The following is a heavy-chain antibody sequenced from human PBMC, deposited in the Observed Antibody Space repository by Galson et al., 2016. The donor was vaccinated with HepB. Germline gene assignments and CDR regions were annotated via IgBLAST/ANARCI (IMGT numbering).Heavy chain of an antibody. CDR3: ARDRDYGDWHDAFDI. CDR2: IFYSGIT. V-gene: IGHV4-39*07. D-gene: IGHD4-17*01. CDR1: GASISSSTYY. J-gene: IGHJ3*02. Sequence: ETLSLTCTVSGASISSSTYYWGWIRQPPGKGLEWIGSIFYSGITYYNPSLKSRVTISVDTSKNQFSLKLNSVTAADTAVYYCARDRDYGDWHDAFDIWGQGTVVTVSS.